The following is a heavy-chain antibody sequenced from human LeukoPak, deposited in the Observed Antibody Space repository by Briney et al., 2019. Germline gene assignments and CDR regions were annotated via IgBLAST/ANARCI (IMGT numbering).Heavy chain of an antibody. D-gene: IGHD2-21*02. CDR1: GYTFTGYS. CDR2: INPNSGDT. V-gene: IGHV1-2*02. Sequence: ASVTVSCTASGYTFTGYSIHWVRQAPGQGLEWMGCINPNSGDTNYPQKFQDRVTLSRDTSISTAYMELTDLRSDDTAMYYCARPNGDYYNWFDPWGQGTLVTVSS. J-gene: IGHJ5*02. CDR3: ARPNGDYYNWFDP.